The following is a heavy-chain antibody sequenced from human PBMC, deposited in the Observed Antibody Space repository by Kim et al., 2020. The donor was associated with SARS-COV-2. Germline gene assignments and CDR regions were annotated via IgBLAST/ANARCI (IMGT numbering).Heavy chain of an antibody. V-gene: IGHV4-59*13. Sequence: SETLSLTCTVSGGSISSYYWSWIRQPPGKGLEWIGYIYYSGSTNYNPSLKSRVTISVDTSKNQFSLKLSSVTAADTAVYYCSRTGTTFPYYYYYGMAVWG. CDR3: SRTGTTFPYYYYYGMAV. CDR2: IYYSGST. CDR1: GGSISSYY. D-gene: IGHD1-7*01. J-gene: IGHJ6*01.